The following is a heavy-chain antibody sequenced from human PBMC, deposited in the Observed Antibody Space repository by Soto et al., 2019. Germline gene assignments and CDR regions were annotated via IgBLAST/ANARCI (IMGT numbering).Heavy chain of an antibody. V-gene: IGHV4-34*01. CDR3: ARALGLAARRSVKVFDY. D-gene: IGHD6-6*01. CDR1: GGSFSGYY. J-gene: IGHJ4*02. Sequence: SETLSLTCAVYGGSFSGYYWSWIRQPPGKGLEWIGEINHSGSTNYNPSLKSRVTISVDTSKNQFSLKLSSVTAADTAVYYCARALGLAARRSVKVFDYWGPGILVTV. CDR2: INHSGST.